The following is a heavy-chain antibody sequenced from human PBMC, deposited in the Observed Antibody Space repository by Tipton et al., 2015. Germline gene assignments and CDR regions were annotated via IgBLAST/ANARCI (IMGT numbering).Heavy chain of an antibody. CDR1: GGSISSSSYY. CDR3: ARDLEHGMDV. Sequence: LRLSCTVSGGSISSSSYYWAWIRQPPGKGLEWIGYISFSDTTHYNPSLKSRITISLSTSKNQFSLKMSSVTAADTAVYFCARDLEHGMDVWGQGTTVTVS. J-gene: IGHJ6*02. V-gene: IGHV4-39*07. CDR2: ISFSDTT.